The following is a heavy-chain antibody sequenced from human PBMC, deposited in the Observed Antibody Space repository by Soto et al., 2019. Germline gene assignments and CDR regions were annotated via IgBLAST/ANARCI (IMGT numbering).Heavy chain of an antibody. CDR3: ARVYSSGWSFYYGTDF. V-gene: IGHV6-1*01. CDR2: TYYTSKWYN. Sequence: PSQTLSLTCAIFGDSLSSNSAIWNWFRQSPSRGLEWLGRTYYTSKWYNDYAVSVKSRISINPDTSKNQVSLQLNSVTPEDTAVYYCARVYSSGWSFYYGTDFWGQGTTVTVAS. D-gene: IGHD6-19*01. CDR1: GDSLSSNSAI. J-gene: IGHJ6*02.